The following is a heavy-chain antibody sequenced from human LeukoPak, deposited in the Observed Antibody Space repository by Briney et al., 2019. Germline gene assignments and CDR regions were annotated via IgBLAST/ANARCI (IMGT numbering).Heavy chain of an antibody. CDR1: GFTFSSYG. J-gene: IGHJ4*02. D-gene: IGHD3-10*01. CDR3: AKGVVSRVVRGVLVL. V-gene: IGHV3-30*18. Sequence: GRSLRLSCAASGFTFSSYGMHWVRQAPGKGLEWVAVISYDGSNKYYADSVKGRFTISRDNSKNTLYLQMNSPRAEDTAVYYCAKGVVSRVVRGVLVLWGQGTLVTVSS. CDR2: ISYDGSNK.